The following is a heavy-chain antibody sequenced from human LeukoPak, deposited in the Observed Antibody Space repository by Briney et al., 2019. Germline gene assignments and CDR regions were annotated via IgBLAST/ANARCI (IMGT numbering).Heavy chain of an antibody. CDR1: GGTFSSYA. J-gene: IGHJ4*02. D-gene: IGHD5-24*01. Sequence: SVKVSCKASGGTFSSYAISWVRQAPGQGLEWMGRIIPIFGTANYAQKCQGRVTITTDESTSTAYMELSSLRSEDTAVYYCAREEMATSHFDYWGQGTLVTVSS. CDR3: AREEMATSHFDY. V-gene: IGHV1-69*05. CDR2: IIPIFGTA.